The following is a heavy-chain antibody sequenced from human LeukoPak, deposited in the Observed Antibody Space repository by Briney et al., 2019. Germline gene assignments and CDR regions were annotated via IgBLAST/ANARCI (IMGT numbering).Heavy chain of an antibody. Sequence: PSETLSLTCAVSGGSISSSNWWSWVRQPPGKGLEWIGEIYHSGSTNYNPSLKSRVTISVDKSKNQFSLKLSSVTAADTAVYYCARYSSGWSTKSFDYWGQGTLVTVSS. D-gene: IGHD6-19*01. CDR2: IYHSGST. J-gene: IGHJ4*02. CDR3: ARYSSGWSTKSFDY. CDR1: GGSISSSNW. V-gene: IGHV4-4*02.